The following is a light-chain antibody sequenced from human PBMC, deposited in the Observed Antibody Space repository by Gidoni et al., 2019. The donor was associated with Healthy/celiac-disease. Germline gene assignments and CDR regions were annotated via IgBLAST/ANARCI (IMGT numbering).Light chain of an antibody. J-gene: IGKJ4*01. CDR3: QQYYSYPLT. Sequence: AIRMTQSPSSLSASTGDRVTITCRASQGISRYLDWYQQKPGKAPKLLIYAASTLQSGVPSRFSGSGSGTDFTLTISCLQSEDFATYYCQQYYSYPLTFGGGTKVEIK. V-gene: IGKV1-8*01. CDR1: QGISRY. CDR2: AAS.